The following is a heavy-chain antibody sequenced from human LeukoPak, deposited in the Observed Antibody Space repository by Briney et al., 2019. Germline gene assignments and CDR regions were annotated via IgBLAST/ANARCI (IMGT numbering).Heavy chain of an antibody. CDR2: ISAHNGNT. CDR1: GYTFTSYG. Sequence: GASVKVSCKASGYTFTSYGISWVRQAPGQGLEWMGWISAHNGNTNYAQKLQGRVTMTTDTSTSTAYMELRSLRSDDTAVYYCARNPRDPGYGDYPTYFDYWGQGTLVTVSS. J-gene: IGHJ4*02. D-gene: IGHD4-17*01. CDR3: ARNPRDPGYGDYPTYFDY. V-gene: IGHV1-18*01.